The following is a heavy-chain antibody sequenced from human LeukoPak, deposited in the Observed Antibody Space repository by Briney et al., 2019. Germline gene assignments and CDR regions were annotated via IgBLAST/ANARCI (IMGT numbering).Heavy chain of an antibody. CDR1: GGSISSYY. CDR3: ARVSTVTTARNYYYSMDV. CDR2: IYYSGST. V-gene: IGHV4-59*01. J-gene: IGHJ6*02. D-gene: IGHD4-11*01. Sequence: SETLSLTCTVSGGSISSYYWSWIRQPPGKGLEWIGYIYYSGSTNYNPSLKSRVTISVDTSKNQFSLKLSSVTAADTAVYYCARVSTVTTARNYYYSMDVWGQGTTVTVSS.